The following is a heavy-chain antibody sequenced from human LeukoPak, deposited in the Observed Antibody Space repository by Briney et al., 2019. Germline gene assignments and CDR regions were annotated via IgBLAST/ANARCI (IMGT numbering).Heavy chain of an antibody. CDR2: LNTSGST. V-gene: IGHV4-59*10. J-gene: IGHJ4*02. D-gene: IGHD3-10*01. CDR1: GGSFSGYY. CDR3: ARAPYYASGPYSFDY. Sequence: SETLSLTCAVYGGSFSGYYWSWIRQPAGKGPEWIGRLNTSGSTKYNSSLKSRVTMSVDTSKNQFSLKLSSVTAADTAVYYCARAPYYASGPYSFDYWGQGTLVTVSS.